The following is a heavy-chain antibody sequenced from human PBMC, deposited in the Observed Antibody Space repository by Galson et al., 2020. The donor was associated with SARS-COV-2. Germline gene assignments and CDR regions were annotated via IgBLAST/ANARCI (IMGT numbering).Heavy chain of an antibody. J-gene: IGHJ5*02. D-gene: IGHD6-13*01. Sequence: SETMSLTCTVSGDSISSSSYYWGWVRQPPGKGLEWIGTIYYSGITYYNPSLKSRVTISVDTSKNQFSLKLNSVTAADTAVYHCARGIAAAPNSWFDPWGHGTLVTVSS. V-gene: IGHV4-39*01. CDR3: ARGIAAAPNSWFDP. CDR2: IYYSGIT. CDR1: GDSISSSSYY.